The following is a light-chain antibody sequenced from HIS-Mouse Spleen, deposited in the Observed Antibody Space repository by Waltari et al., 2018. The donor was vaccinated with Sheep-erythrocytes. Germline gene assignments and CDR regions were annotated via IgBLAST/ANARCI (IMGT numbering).Light chain of an antibody. J-gene: IGLJ2*01. CDR1: SSDVGGYNY. Sequence: QSALTQPRSVSGSPGQSVTISCTGTSSDVGGYNYVSWYQQHPGKAPKLMIYDVSKRPAGVRERFSGSKSGNTASLTISGLQAEDEADYYCCSYAGSYTVVFGGGTKLTVL. CDR3: CSYAGSYTVV. CDR2: DVS. V-gene: IGLV2-11*01.